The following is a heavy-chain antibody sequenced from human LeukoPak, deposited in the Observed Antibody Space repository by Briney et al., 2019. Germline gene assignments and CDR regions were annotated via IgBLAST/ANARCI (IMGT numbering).Heavy chain of an antibody. CDR2: INSSGRT. Sequence: SETLSLTCTVSGGSISSGDYYWTWIRQPPGKGLEWMGYINSSGRTSYNPSLKSRVSFSVDTSKNQFSLRLTSVTAADTAVYYCARLNVLTGSPLHHFDHWGQGTLVTVSS. D-gene: IGHD3-10*02. V-gene: IGHV4-30-4*01. CDR1: GGSISSGDYY. CDR3: ARLNVLTGSPLHHFDH. J-gene: IGHJ4*02.